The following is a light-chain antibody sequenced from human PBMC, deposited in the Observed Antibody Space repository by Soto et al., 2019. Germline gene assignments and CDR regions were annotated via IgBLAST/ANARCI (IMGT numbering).Light chain of an antibody. J-gene: IGKJ4*01. CDR1: QGISSY. CDR2: AAS. Sequence: QLTQSPSSLSASVGDTVTITCRASQGISSYLAWCQQKPGKAPKLLIYAASTLQSGVPSRFSGSGSGTDFTLTISSLQPEDFATYYCQQHNSYPLTFGGGTKVEIK. V-gene: IGKV1-9*01. CDR3: QQHNSYPLT.